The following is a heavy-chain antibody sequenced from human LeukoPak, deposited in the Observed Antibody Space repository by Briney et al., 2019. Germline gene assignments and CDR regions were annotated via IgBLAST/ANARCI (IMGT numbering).Heavy chain of an antibody. CDR3: AKAPRDGYNYDFDY. CDR1: GFTFSSYE. J-gene: IGHJ4*02. D-gene: IGHD5-24*01. Sequence: GGSLRLSCAASGFTFSSYEMNWVRQAPGKGLEWVSATSSSDAGTYYADSVKGRFTISRDNSKNTLYLQMNNLRAEDTAVYYCAKAPRDGYNYDFDYWGQGTLVTVSS. CDR2: TSSSDAGT. V-gene: IGHV3-23*01.